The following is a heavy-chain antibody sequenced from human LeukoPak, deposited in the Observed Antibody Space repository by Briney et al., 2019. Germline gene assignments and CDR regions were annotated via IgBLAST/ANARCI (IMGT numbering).Heavy chain of an antibody. CDR3: ARANYYDTSGYSRGAFDI. CDR1: GYSFSSGFY. Sequence: SETLSLTCSVSGYSFSSGFYWGWIRQPPRKGLEWIGSISHTGSTYYNPSLKSRVTMSVDTSKNQFSLKLSSVTAADTAFYYCARANYYDTSGYSRGAFDIWGQGTMVTVSS. V-gene: IGHV4-38-2*02. CDR2: ISHTGST. D-gene: IGHD3-22*01. J-gene: IGHJ3*02.